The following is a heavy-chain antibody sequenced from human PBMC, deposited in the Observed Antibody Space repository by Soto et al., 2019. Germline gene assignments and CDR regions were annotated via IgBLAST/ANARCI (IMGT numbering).Heavy chain of an antibody. Sequence: SETLSLTCAVYGGSFSSYYWSWIRQPPGKGLEWIGQINHYGSTDYNPSLKSRVTISVDTSKNHFSLRLSSVTAADTAMYYCATHCSSTSCYYAFDPWGQGTLVTVSS. J-gene: IGHJ5*02. V-gene: IGHV4-34*01. CDR2: INHYGST. CDR3: ATHCSSTSCYYAFDP. D-gene: IGHD2-2*01. CDR1: GGSFSSYY.